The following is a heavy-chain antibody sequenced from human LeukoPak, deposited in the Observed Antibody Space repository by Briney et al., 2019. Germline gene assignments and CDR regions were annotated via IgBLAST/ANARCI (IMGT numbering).Heavy chain of an antibody. D-gene: IGHD2/OR15-2a*01. J-gene: IGHJ6*03. CDR2: MSPKSGNT. CDR3: ARVLSGGYYYYYYMDV. Sequence: ASVKVSCKASGYTFISFDIDWVRQATGQGLEWMGWMSPKSGNTDYAQKLQGRVTMTTDTSTSTAYMELRSLRSDDTAVYYCARVLSGGYYYYYYMDVWGKGTTITVSS. CDR1: GYTFISFD. V-gene: IGHV1-18*01.